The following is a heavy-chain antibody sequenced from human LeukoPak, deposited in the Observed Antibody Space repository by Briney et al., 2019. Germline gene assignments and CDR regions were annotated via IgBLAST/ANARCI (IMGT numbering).Heavy chain of an antibody. Sequence: PSETLSLTCAVYGGSFSGYYWSWIRQPPGKGLEWIGYIYYSGSTNYNPSLKSRVTMSVDTSKNQFSLKLSSVTAADTAVYYCASYADDAFDIWGQGTMVTVSS. CDR1: GGSFSGYY. CDR2: IYYSGST. J-gene: IGHJ3*02. CDR3: ASYADDAFDI. D-gene: IGHD2-2*01. V-gene: IGHV4-59*01.